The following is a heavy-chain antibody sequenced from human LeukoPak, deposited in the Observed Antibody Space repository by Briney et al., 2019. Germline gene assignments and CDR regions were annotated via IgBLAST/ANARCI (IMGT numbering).Heavy chain of an antibody. CDR2: INHSGST. D-gene: IGHD4-17*01. CDR3: ARGGPTVTTRPFDY. CDR1: GGSFSGYY. Sequence: SETLSLTCAVYGGSFSGYYWSWIRQPPGKGLEWIGEINHSGSTNYNPSLKSRVTISVDTSKNQFSLKLSSVTAADTAVYYCARGGPTVTTRPFDYWGQGTLVTVSS. V-gene: IGHV4-34*01. J-gene: IGHJ4*02.